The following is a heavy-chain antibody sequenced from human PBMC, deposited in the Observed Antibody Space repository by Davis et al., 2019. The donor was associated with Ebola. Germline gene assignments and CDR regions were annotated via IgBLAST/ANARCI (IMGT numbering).Heavy chain of an antibody. V-gene: IGHV1-18*01. CDR1: GYIFSTPA. J-gene: IGHJ5*02. CDR3: ARDYGDYIWFDP. D-gene: IGHD4-17*01. Sequence: ASVKVSCKASGYIFSTPAISWARQAPGQGLEWIGWISTYSGNTNYAQKLQGRVTMTTDTSTSTAYMELRSLTPDDTAVYYCARDYGDYIWFDPWGQGSLVTVSS. CDR2: ISTYSGNT.